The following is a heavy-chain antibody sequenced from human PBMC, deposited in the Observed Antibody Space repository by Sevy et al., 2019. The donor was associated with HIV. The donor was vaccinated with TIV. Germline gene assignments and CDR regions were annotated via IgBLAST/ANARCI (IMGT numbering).Heavy chain of an antibody. D-gene: IGHD3-22*01. CDR1: GFTFSDYY. CDR3: ARSNNAGVVNFYYDTTGYYSDY. J-gene: IGHJ4*02. CDR2: ISGSGTSK. V-gene: IGHV3-11*01. Sequence: GGSLRLSCAASGFTFSDYYMTWIRLAPGKGLEWVSHISGSGTSKDYADSGEGRFSISRDNAQSSLHLQMDSLRADDTAVYYCARSNNAGVVNFYYDTTGYYSDYWGQGILVTVSS.